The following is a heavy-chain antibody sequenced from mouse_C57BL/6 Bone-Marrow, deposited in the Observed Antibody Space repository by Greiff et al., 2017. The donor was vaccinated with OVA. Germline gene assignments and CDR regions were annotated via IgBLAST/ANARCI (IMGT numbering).Heavy chain of an antibody. CDR1: GYTFTSYW. CDR2: IDPSDSYT. V-gene: IGHV1-50*01. D-gene: IGHD1-1*01. Sequence: VQLQQSGAELVKPGASVKLSCKASGYTFTSYWMQWVKQRPGQGLEWIGEIDPSDSYTNYNQKFKGKATLTVDTSSSTAYMQLSSLTSEDSAVYYCARADYYGSSYYYAMDYWGQGTSVTVSS. CDR3: ARADYYGSSYYYAMDY. J-gene: IGHJ4*01.